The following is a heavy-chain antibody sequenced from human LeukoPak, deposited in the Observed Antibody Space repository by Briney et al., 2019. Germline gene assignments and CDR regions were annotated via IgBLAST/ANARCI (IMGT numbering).Heavy chain of an antibody. CDR1: GHTFTSYG. J-gene: IGHJ4*02. D-gene: IGHD6-13*01. V-gene: IGHV1-18*04. CDR2: ISAYNGNT. Sequence: ASVKVSCKASGHTFTSYGISWVRQAPGQGLEWMGWISAYNGNTNYAQKLQGRVTMTTDTSTSTAYMELRSLRSDDTAVYYCARDHVGGIAAAATARYWGQGTLVTVSS. CDR3: ARDHVGGIAAAATARY.